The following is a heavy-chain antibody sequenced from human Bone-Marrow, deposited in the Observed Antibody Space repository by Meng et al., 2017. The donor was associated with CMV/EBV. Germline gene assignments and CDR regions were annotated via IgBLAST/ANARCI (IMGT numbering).Heavy chain of an antibody. J-gene: IGHJ6*02. Sequence: GESLKISCAASGITFSSYAMHWVRQAPGKGLEWVAVISYDGSNKYYADSVKGRFTISRDNSKNTLYLQMNSLRAEDTAVYYCARDPFYCSSTSCYGLDYGMDVCGQGTTVTVSS. CDR3: ARDPFYCSSTSCYGLDYGMDV. CDR1: GITFSSYA. CDR2: ISYDGSNK. V-gene: IGHV3-30*04. D-gene: IGHD2-2*01.